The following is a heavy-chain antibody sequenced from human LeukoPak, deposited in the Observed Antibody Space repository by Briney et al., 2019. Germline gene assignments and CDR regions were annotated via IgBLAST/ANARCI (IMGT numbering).Heavy chain of an antibody. CDR1: GFTFSDYY. CDR2: ISSSGSTI. CDR3: AKDSGDATIGEFDY. V-gene: IGHV3-11*01. Sequence: GGSLRLSCAASGFTFSDYYMSWIRQAPGKGLEWVSYISSSGSTIYYADSVKGRFTISRDNAKNSLYLQMNSLRAEDTALYYCAKDSGDATIGEFDYWGQGTLVTVSS. D-gene: IGHD5-24*01. J-gene: IGHJ4*02.